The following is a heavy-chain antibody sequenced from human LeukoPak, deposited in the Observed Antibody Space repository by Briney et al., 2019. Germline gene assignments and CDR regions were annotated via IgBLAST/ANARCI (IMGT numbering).Heavy chain of an antibody. J-gene: IGHJ4*02. CDR2: IKSDGSST. V-gene: IGHV3-74*01. D-gene: IGHD3-22*01. Sequence: TGGSLRLSCAASGFTFSSHWMHWVRQASGKGPVWVSRIKSDGSSTSYADSVKGRFTISRDNAKNTLYLQMNSLRAEDTAVYYCARGPDRSGYYGGDYWGQGTLVTVSS. CDR1: GFTFSSHW. CDR3: ARGPDRSGYYGGDY.